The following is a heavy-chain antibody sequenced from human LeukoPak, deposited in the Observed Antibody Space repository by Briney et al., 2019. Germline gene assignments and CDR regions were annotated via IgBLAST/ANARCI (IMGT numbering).Heavy chain of an antibody. D-gene: IGHD3-22*01. CDR3: AREHYDSSGYYYVPWFDP. CDR2: VSYDGSNK. CDR1: GFTFSGHA. V-gene: IGHV3-30-3*01. J-gene: IGHJ5*02. Sequence: PGGSLRLSCAASGFTFSGHAMHWVRQAPGKGLEWVAIVSYDGSNKYHADSVKGRFTISRDNAKNSLYLQMNSLRAEDTAVYYCAREHYDSSGYYYVPWFDPWGQGTLVTVSS.